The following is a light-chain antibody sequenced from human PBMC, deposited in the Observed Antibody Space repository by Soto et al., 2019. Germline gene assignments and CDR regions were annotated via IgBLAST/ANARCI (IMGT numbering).Light chain of an antibody. J-gene: IGKJ2*01. CDR1: QSIGNDC. CDR2: STS. CDR3: QQCGTSPMYT. V-gene: IGKV3-20*01. Sequence: EMVLTQSPGTLSLSPGERATLSCRASQSIGNDCLAWYQQKPGQAPRLLIYSTSSRITGVPARFSGSGSATDFTLPIGRLEPEDFAVYYCQQCGTSPMYTFGQGTKLEI.